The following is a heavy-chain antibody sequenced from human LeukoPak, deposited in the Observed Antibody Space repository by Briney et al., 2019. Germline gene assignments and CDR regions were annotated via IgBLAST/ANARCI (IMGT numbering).Heavy chain of an antibody. V-gene: IGHV4-59*01. CDR3: ARGADSSGYYSIFYFDY. CDR1: GGSISGFY. J-gene: IGHJ4*02. Sequence: SETLSLTCTVSGGSISGFYWSWIRQSPGKGLGWFGYIYYSGSTDYTPSLKSRVTMSVDTSKDHLSLKLSSVTAADTAVYYCARGADSSGYYSIFYFDYWGQGTLVTVSS. D-gene: IGHD3-22*01. CDR2: IYYSGST.